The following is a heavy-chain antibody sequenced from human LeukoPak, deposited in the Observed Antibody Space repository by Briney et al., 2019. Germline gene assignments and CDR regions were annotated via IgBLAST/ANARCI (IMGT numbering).Heavy chain of an antibody. Sequence: AASVKVSCKAFGYGFTSYYIHWVRQAPGQGLAWMGIINPSVGGTTYARKFQGRVTMTRDTSTSTVYMELSSLRSEDTAVYYCARHGSGRYYPAEGRVDYWGQGTLVTVSS. V-gene: IGHV1-46*03. D-gene: IGHD3-10*01. CDR2: INPSVGGT. J-gene: IGHJ4*02. CDR3: ARHGSGRYYPAEGRVDY. CDR1: GYGFTSYY.